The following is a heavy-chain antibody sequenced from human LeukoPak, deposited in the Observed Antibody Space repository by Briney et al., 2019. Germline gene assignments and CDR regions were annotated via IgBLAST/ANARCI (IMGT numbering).Heavy chain of an antibody. J-gene: IGHJ3*02. CDR2: IYYSGST. CDR3: ARRATSIAALGAFDI. CDR1: GGSISSSSYY. D-gene: IGHD6-6*01. V-gene: IGHV4-39*01. Sequence: SETLSLTCTVSGGSISSSSYYWGWIRQPPGTGLEWIGSIYYSGSTYYNPSLKSRVTISVDTSKNQFSLKLSSVTAADTAVYYCARRATSIAALGAFDIWGQGTMVTVSS.